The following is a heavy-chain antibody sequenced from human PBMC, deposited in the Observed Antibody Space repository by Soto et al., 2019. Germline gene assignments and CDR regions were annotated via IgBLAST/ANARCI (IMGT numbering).Heavy chain of an antibody. CDR1: GYTFTHFY. CDR2: ISPHNFNT. D-gene: IGHD3-9*01. V-gene: IGHV1-18*01. J-gene: IGHJ4*01. CDR3: ARDEGGYDILTGYYKAHHFDY. Sequence: ASVKVSCKASGYTFTHFYITWVRQAPGQGLEWMGAISPHNFNTNYAQKFRGRVTLTTEKSTNTAYMDLRSLTSDDTAVYYCARDEGGYDILTGYYKAHHFDYWRHGVPATVSS.